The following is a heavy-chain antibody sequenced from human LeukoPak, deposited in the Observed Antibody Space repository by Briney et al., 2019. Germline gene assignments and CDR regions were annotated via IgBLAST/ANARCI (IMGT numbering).Heavy chain of an antibody. V-gene: IGHV4-31*03. Sequence: SETLSLTCTVSGGSISSGGYYWSWIRQHPGKGLEWIGHIYYSGSTYYNPSLKSRVTISVDTSKNQFSLKLSSVTAADTAVYYCARGEFSGNFDYWGQGTLVTVSS. J-gene: IGHJ4*02. CDR3: ARGEFSGNFDY. CDR2: IYYSGST. D-gene: IGHD1-26*01. CDR1: GGSISSGGYY.